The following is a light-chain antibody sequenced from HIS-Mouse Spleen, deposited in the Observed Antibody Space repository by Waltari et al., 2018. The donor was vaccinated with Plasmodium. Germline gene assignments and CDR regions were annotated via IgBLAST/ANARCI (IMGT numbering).Light chain of an antibody. CDR2: QDS. CDR3: QAWDSSTAV. CDR1: NLGENY. Sequence: SYELTQPPSVSVSPGQTASITCSGDNLGENYACWYQQKPGQSPVLVIYQDSKRPSGIPERFSGSNSGNTATLTISGTQAMDEADYYCQAWDSSTAVFGGGTKLTVL. J-gene: IGLJ3*02. V-gene: IGLV3-1*01.